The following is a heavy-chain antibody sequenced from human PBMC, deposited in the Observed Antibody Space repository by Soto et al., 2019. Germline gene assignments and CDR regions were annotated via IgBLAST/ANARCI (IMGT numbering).Heavy chain of an antibody. J-gene: IGHJ2*01. Sequence: EVQLVESGGGLVQPGGSLRLSCAASGFSFSNYAMDWVRQAPGKGLEWVSYISGSSSNIRYADSVKGRFTISRDNAKSSVYLQMNSLRADDTAVYYCARDQAVGSPTYWYFDLWGRGTLVTVSS. CDR2: ISGSSSNI. V-gene: IGHV3-48*01. D-gene: IGHD3-16*01. CDR3: ARDQAVGSPTYWYFDL. CDR1: GFSFSNYA.